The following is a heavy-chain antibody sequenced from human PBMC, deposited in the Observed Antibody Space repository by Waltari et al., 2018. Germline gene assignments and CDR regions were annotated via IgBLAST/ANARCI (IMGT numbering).Heavy chain of an antibody. J-gene: IGHJ6*02. D-gene: IGHD2-15*01. CDR1: GGSISSYY. CDR2: IYTSGST. CDR3: ARDLSVGSGGTLGYCSGGSCFDVDV. V-gene: IGHV4-4*07. Sequence: QVQLQESGPGLVKPSETLSLTCTVSGGSISSYYWSWIRQPAGKGLEWIGRIYTSGSTNYNPSLKSRVTMSVDTSKNQFSLKLSSVTAADTAVYYCARDLSVGSGGTLGYCSGGSCFDVDVWGQGTTVTVSS.